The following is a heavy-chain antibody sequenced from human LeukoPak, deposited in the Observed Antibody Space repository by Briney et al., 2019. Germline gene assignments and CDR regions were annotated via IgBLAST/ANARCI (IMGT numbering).Heavy chain of an antibody. CDR2: IFYSGST. CDR1: GGSISSSSYF. V-gene: IGHV4-39*01. J-gene: IGHJ4*02. D-gene: IGHD4-17*01. Sequence: PSETLSLTCTVSGGSISSSSYFWGWIRQPPGKGLGWIGSIFYSGSTYYNPSLNSRVTISIDTSKNQFSLRLSSVTAADTAVYYCARQMNTVTAGYWGQGTLVTVSS. CDR3: ARQMNTVTAGY.